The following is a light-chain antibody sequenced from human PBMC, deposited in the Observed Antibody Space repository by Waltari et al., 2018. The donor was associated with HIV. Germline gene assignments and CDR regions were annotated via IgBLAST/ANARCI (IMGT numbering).Light chain of an antibody. J-gene: IGKJ1*01. V-gene: IGKV3-15*01. CDR2: GAS. CDR3: QQYNTWPLT. Sequence: EVVMTQSPATLLESPGKTANLSCRASRRVGSSLAWYHQKPGRGPRLLIYGASSRASDVPPTFSGSGAGTDFSLSISSLRSDDLGIYYCQQYNTWPLTFGRGTTVEIK. CDR1: RRVGSS.